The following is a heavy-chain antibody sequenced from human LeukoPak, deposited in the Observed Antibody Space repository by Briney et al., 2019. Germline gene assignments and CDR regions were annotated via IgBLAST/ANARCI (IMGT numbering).Heavy chain of an antibody. J-gene: IGHJ4*02. V-gene: IGHV3-33*01. CDR2: IWYDGSNK. Sequence: GGSLRLSCAASEFTFSSYGMHWVRQAPGKGLEWVAVIWYDGSNKYYADSVKGRFTISRDNSKNTLYLQMNSLRAEDTAVYYCAGDPTDYGDQPGYWGQGTLVTVSS. D-gene: IGHD4-17*01. CDR3: AGDPTDYGDQPGY. CDR1: EFTFSSYG.